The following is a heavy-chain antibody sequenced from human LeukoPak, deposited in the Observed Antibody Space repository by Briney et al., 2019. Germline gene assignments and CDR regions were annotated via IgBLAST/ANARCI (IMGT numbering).Heavy chain of an antibody. D-gene: IGHD1-26*01. CDR3: ARQSTGSYYSPIDY. Sequence: ASVKVSCKASGYTFTSYGISWVRQAPGQGFEWMGWVSTYNGNTKYAQNLQGRVTTTTDTSTSTAYMELRSLRSDDTAMYYCARQSTGSYYSPIDYWGQGTLVTVSS. V-gene: IGHV1-18*01. J-gene: IGHJ4*02. CDR1: GYTFTSYG. CDR2: VSTYNGNT.